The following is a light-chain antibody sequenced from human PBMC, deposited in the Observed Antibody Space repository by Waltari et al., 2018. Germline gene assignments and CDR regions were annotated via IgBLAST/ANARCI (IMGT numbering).Light chain of an antibody. Sequence: EIMLTQSPGTLSLSPGERATLSYRASQSISRFLAWYQQKPGQAPRLLIYDASSRATGIPDRFSGSGSGTDFSLTISRLEPEDIAVYYCQKYGSLPATFGQGTKVEIK. J-gene: IGKJ1*01. V-gene: IGKV3-20*01. CDR3: QKYGSLPAT. CDR2: DAS. CDR1: QSISRF.